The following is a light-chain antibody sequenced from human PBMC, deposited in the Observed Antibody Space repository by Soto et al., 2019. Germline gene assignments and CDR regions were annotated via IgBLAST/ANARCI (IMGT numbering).Light chain of an antibody. V-gene: IGKV4-1*01. CDR3: QQYYNTTYP. Sequence: DIVMTQSPDSLAVSLGERATINCKSSQSIVYNSNNNNYLAWYQQKPGQPPKLLISWASTRESGVPDRFSGSGSGTDFTLTISSLQAEDVAVYYCQQYYNTTYPFGPGTKLEIK. CDR1: QSIVYNSNNNNY. J-gene: IGKJ2*01. CDR2: WAS.